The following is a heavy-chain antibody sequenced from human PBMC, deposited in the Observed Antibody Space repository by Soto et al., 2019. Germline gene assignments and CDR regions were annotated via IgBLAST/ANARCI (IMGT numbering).Heavy chain of an antibody. D-gene: IGHD4-17*01. J-gene: IGHJ4*02. V-gene: IGHV3-23*01. Sequence: GGSLRLSCAASGFTFSSYAMSWVRQAPGKGLEWVSAISGSGGRTYYADSVKGRFTISRDNSKNTLYLQMNSLRAEDTAVYYCANNPSPYGDYIDDYWGQGTLVTVSS. CDR1: GFTFSSYA. CDR3: ANNPSPYGDYIDDY. CDR2: ISGSGGRT.